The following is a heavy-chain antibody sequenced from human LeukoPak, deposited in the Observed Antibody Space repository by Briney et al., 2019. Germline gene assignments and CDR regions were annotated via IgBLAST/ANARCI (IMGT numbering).Heavy chain of an antibody. CDR1: GFTFDKYG. D-gene: IGHD3-10*01. CDR3: ARAGIDNALDY. CDR2: IWYDGGNK. V-gene: IGHV3-33*01. J-gene: IGHJ4*02. Sequence: QSGGSLRLSCAASGFTFDKYGINWVRQAPGKGLEWVAIIWYDGGNKYFAESVMGRFSISKDNSRNTVYLQMNSLRVEDTAAYHCARAGIDNALDYWGQGTQVAVSS.